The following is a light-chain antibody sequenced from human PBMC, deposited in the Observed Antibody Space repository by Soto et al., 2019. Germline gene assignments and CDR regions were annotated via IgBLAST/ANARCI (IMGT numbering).Light chain of an antibody. Sequence: QSVLTQSSSASASLGSSVKLTCTLSSGHRSYIIAWHQQQPGKAPRYLMKLEDSGNYNKGSGVPDRFSGSSSGADRYLTISNLQSEDEADYYCETWDSNNWVFGGGTQLTVL. CDR3: ETWDSNNWV. CDR2: LEDSGNY. CDR1: SGHRSYI. V-gene: IGLV4-60*03. J-gene: IGLJ3*02.